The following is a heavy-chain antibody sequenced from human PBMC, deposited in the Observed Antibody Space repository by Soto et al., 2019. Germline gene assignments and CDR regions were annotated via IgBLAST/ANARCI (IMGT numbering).Heavy chain of an antibody. CDR2: ISGSGGST. CDR3: EKDLASFGVVIDGMDV. Sequence: GGSLSLSCAASGFTFSSYAMSWVRQDPGKGVEWVSAISGSGGSTYYADSVKGRFTISRDNSKNTLYLQMNTLRAEDTDVYSCEKDLASFGVVIDGMDVWGQGTTVTVSS. J-gene: IGHJ6*02. CDR1: GFTFSSYA. D-gene: IGHD3-3*01. V-gene: IGHV3-23*01.